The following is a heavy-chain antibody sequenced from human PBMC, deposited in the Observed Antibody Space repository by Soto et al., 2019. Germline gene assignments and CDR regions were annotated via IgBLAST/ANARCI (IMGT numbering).Heavy chain of an antibody. D-gene: IGHD6-13*01. CDR2: IYYSGST. V-gene: IGHV4-39*01. CDR3: ARLHSSSWYGIPVPKNWFDP. J-gene: IGHJ5*02. Sequence: SETLSLTCTVSGGSISSSSYYWGWIRQPPGKGLEWIGSIYYSGSTYYSPSLKSRVTISVDTSKNQFSLKLSSVTAADTAVYYCARLHSSSWYGIPVPKNWFDPWGQGTLVTVSS. CDR1: GGSISSSSYY.